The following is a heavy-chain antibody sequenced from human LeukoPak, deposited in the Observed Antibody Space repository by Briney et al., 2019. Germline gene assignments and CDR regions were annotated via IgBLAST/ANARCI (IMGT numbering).Heavy chain of an antibody. D-gene: IGHD1-26*01. CDR2: ISSTADTT. CDR3: AKGWDNFYFYYYMDV. J-gene: IGHJ6*03. Sequence: ISSTADTTKYADSVKGRFTISRDNSKNTLYLQMNSLRAEDTAVYYCAKGWDNFYFYYYMDVWGKGTMVTVSS. V-gene: IGHV3-23*01.